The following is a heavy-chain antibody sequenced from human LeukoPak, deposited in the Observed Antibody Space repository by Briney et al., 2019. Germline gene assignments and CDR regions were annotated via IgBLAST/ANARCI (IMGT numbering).Heavy chain of an antibody. J-gene: IGHJ4*02. CDR2: IYYSGST. V-gene: IGHV4-59*01. Sequence: SETLSLTCTVSGGSISSYYWSWIRQPPGKGLEWIGYIYYSGSTNYNPSLKSRVTISVDTSKNQFSLKLNSVTAADTAVYYCARGIAAKPFDYWGQGTLVTVSS. D-gene: IGHD6-13*01. CDR3: ARGIAAKPFDY. CDR1: GGSISSYY.